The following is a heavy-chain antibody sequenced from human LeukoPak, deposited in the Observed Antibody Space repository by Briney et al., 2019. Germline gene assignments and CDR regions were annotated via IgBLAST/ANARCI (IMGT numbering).Heavy chain of an antibody. J-gene: IGHJ4*02. D-gene: IGHD6-19*01. CDR1: GGSISSSNW. V-gene: IGHV4-4*02. CDR3: ARHFGSGWSPIDY. Sequence: SGTLSLTCAVSGGSISSSNWWSWVRQPPGKGLEWIGEIYHSGSTNYNPSLKSRVTISVDKSKNQFSLKLSSVTAADTAVYYCARHFGSGWSPIDYWGQGTLVTVSS. CDR2: IYHSGST.